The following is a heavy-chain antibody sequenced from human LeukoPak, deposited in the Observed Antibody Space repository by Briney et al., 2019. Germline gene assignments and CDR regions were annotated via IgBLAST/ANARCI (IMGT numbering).Heavy chain of an antibody. Sequence: GESLRISCRASGYKFTNYWIGWVRQMSGKGLEWMGIINPDDSETTYSPSFQGQVTISVDKSVSTAYLQWTSLKASDTAMYYCARLVVPAAISYWGQGTLVNVFS. J-gene: IGHJ4*02. D-gene: IGHD2-2*01. CDR1: GYKFTNYW. V-gene: IGHV5-51*01. CDR3: ARLVVPAAISY. CDR2: INPDDSET.